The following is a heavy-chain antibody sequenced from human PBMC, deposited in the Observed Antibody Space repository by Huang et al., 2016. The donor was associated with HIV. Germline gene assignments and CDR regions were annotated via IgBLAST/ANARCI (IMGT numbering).Heavy chain of an antibody. Sequence: QVHLEQWGAGLLKPSETLSHTCAVYGGSFSGYYWNWIRQSPGKGLEWIGQVNHKGSTDYNASLKSRATILVDTSKNQFSLKLSSVTAADTAVYYCAREVMITFGGPFDPWGQGTLVTVSS. CDR3: AREVMITFGGPFDP. D-gene: IGHD3-16*01. CDR1: GGSFSGYY. V-gene: IGHV4-34*01. J-gene: IGHJ5*02. CDR2: VNHKGST.